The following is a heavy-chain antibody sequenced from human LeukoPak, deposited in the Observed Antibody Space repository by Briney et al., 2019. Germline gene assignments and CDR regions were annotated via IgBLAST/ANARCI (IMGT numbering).Heavy chain of an antibody. V-gene: IGHV4-61*01. CDR1: GGSVSSGSYY. CDR3: ARVGIAVASPFFDY. J-gene: IGHJ4*02. D-gene: IGHD6-19*01. Sequence: SETLSLTCTVSGGSVSSGSYYWTWIRQPPGKGLEWIGYIYYSGTTNYNPSLKCRVTISVDTSKNQFSLKLGSVTAADTAVYYCARVGIAVASPFFDYWGQGTLVTVSS. CDR2: IYYSGTT.